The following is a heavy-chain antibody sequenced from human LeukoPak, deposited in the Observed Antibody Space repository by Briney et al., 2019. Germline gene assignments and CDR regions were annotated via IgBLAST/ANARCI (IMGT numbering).Heavy chain of an antibody. CDR3: AKHMRAANTYSFFGLDV. CDR2: INWNGGGT. D-gene: IGHD2-15*01. V-gene: IGHV3-9*01. CDR1: GFTFKDDG. J-gene: IGHJ6*02. Sequence: GGSLRLSCAATGFTFKDDGMHWVWQPPGKGLEWVSSINWNGGGTDYADSVKGRFTISRDNAKNSLYLQLSSLRPEDTALYYCAKHMRAANTYSFFGLDVWGPGTTVTVSS.